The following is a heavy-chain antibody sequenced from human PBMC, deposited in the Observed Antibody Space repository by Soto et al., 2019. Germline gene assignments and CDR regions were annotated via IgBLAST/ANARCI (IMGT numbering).Heavy chain of an antibody. V-gene: IGHV3-30-3*01. CDR1: GFTFSSYA. J-gene: IGHJ4*02. CDR3: ARDSGAPIGVFTY. Sequence: QVQLVESGGGVVQPGRSLRLSCAASGFTFSSYAMHWVRQAPGKGLEWVAVISYDGSNKYYADSVKGRFTISRDNSKNQLYLQMNSLRAEDTAVYYCARDSGAPIGVFTYWGQGTLVTVSS. D-gene: IGHD1-26*01. CDR2: ISYDGSNK.